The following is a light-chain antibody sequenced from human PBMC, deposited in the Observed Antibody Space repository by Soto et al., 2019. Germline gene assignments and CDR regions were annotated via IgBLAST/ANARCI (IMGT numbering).Light chain of an antibody. CDR1: QSVSSNY. CDR2: GAS. J-gene: IGKJ1*01. CDR3: QQYGSSPTWP. V-gene: IGKV3-20*01. Sequence: SVFIKTPGALCLTKGERATLSSRPSQSVSSNYLAWYQQKPGQAPRLLIYGASTRATGIPDRFSGSGSGTDFTPTISRVEPEDSAVYYCQQYGSSPTWPFAQGTKVDIK.